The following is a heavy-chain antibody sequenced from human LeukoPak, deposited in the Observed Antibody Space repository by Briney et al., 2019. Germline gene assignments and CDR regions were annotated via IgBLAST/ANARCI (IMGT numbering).Heavy chain of an antibody. CDR1: RFSLSTYW. Sequence: GGSLRLSCAASRFSLSTYWMSWVRQAPGKGLEWVAHIKQDGSQEYYVDSVKGRFTISRDSAKNSLYLQMNSLRAEDTAVYYCARGVPYDSWSGPHYSDYWGQGTLVTVSS. V-gene: IGHV3-7*01. J-gene: IGHJ4*02. CDR2: IKQDGSQE. D-gene: IGHD3-3*01. CDR3: ARGVPYDSWSGPHYSDY.